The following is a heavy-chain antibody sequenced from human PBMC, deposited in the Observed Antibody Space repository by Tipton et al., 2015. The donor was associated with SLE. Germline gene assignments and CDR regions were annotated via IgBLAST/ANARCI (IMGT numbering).Heavy chain of an antibody. V-gene: IGHV3-7*03. D-gene: IGHD1-26*01. CDR3: ARLRDVVGGSEGAYFDS. J-gene: IGHJ4*02. Sequence: GSLRLSCTASGFTFSSYWMNWVRQAPGKGLEWVASIKQDGSQKYYVDSVKGRFTISRDNAKNSLYLQMDSLRAEDTAMYYCARLRDVVGGSEGAYFDSWGQGTLVTVSS. CDR1: GFTFSSYW. CDR2: IKQDGSQK.